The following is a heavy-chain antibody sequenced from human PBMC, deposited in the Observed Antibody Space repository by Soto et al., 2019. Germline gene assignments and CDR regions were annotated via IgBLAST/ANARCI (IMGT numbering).Heavy chain of an antibody. D-gene: IGHD3-9*01. CDR3: AKGTYYDILTGYYKSGLYFDY. CDR2: ISSSSSYT. CDR1: GFTFSDYY. V-gene: IGHV3-11*06. J-gene: IGHJ4*02. Sequence: PGGSLRLSCAASGFTFSDYYMSWIRQAPGKGLEWVSYISSSSSYTNNADSVKGRFTISRDNAKNSLYLQMNSLRAEDTAVYYCAKGTYYDILTGYYKSGLYFDYWGQGTLVTVSS.